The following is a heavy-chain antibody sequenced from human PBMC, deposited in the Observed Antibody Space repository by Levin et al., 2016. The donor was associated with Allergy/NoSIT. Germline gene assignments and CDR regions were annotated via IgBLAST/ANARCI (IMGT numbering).Heavy chain of an antibody. CDR1: GFTFSTYA. CDR3: ARGEPRDDGFDI. V-gene: IGHV3-21*01. J-gene: IGHJ3*02. Sequence: GGSLRLSCAASGFTFSTYAMNWVRQAPGEGLEWVSSISSGSSYIYYADSVKGRFTIARDNAKNSLFLQINSLRVEDTAVYYCARGEPRDDGFDIWGHGTMVSVSS. CDR2: ISSGSSYI.